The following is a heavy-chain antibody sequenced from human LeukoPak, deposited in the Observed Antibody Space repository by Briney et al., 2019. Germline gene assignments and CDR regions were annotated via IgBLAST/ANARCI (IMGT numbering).Heavy chain of an antibody. CDR1: HCSFSRYY. V-gene: IGHV4-59*08. CDR2: IYYSGST. Sequence: PSETLSLTCIVSHCSFSRYYRSWIRQPPGQGLEWIGHIYYSGSTEYSPFLKRRVTISVDTTENQVSLKVTSVTAADTAVYYCARLQNRGFDYGYDDAFDVWGQGTMVTVSS. J-gene: IGHJ3*01. D-gene: IGHD5-18*01. CDR3: ARLQNRGFDYGYDDAFDV.